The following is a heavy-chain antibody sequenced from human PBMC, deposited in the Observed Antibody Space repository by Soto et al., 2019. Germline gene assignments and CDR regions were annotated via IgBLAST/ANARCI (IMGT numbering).Heavy chain of an antibody. CDR1: GFTVSSNY. Sequence: PGGSLRLSCAASGFTVSSNYMSWVRQAPGKGLEWVSVIYSGGSTYYADSVKGRFTISRDNSKNTLYLQMNSLRAEDTAVYYCARDRRQQLGYYYGMDVWGQGTTVTVSS. V-gene: IGHV3-53*01. D-gene: IGHD6-13*01. J-gene: IGHJ6*02. CDR3: ARDRRQQLGYYYGMDV. CDR2: IYSGGST.